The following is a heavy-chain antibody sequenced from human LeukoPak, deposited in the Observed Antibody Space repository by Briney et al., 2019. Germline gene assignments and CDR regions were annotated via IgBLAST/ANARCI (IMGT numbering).Heavy chain of an antibody. CDR3: ARGRIVVVPAASSYMDV. CDR2: INHSGST. J-gene: IGHJ6*03. Sequence: SETLSLTCGVYGGSFSGYYWSWIRQPPGKGLEWIGEINHSGSTNYNPSLKSRVTISVDTSKNQFSLKLSSVTAADTAVYYCARGRIVVVPAASSYMDVWGKGTTVTVSS. D-gene: IGHD2-2*01. CDR1: GGSFSGYY. V-gene: IGHV4-34*01.